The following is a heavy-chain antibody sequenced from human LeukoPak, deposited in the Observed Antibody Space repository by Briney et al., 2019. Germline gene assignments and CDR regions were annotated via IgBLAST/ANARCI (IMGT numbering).Heavy chain of an antibody. CDR3: ARVSGDYVWGSYRYYYFDY. D-gene: IGHD3-16*02. CDR2: INHSGST. CDR1: GGSFSGYY. V-gene: IGHV4-34*01. J-gene: IGHJ4*02. Sequence: PSETLSLXCAVYGGSFSGYYWSWIRQPPGEGLEWIGEINHSGSTNYNPSLKSRVTISVDTSKNQFSLKLSSVTAADTAVYYCARVSGDYVWGSYRYYYFDYWGQGTLVTVSS.